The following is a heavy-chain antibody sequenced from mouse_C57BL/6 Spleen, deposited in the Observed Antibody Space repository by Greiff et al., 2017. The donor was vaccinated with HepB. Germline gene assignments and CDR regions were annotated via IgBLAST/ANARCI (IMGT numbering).Heavy chain of an antibody. V-gene: IGHV1-69*01. D-gene: IGHD2-5*01. CDR3: AGGTDSNYAFDY. Sequence: QVQLKQPGAELVMPGASVKLSCKASGYTFTSYWMHWVKQRPGQGLEWIGEIDPSDSYTNYNQKFKGKSTLTVDKSSSTAYMQLSSLTSEDSAVYYCAGGTDSNYAFDYWGQGTTLTVSS. CDR1: GYTFTSYW. J-gene: IGHJ2*01. CDR2: IDPSDSYT.